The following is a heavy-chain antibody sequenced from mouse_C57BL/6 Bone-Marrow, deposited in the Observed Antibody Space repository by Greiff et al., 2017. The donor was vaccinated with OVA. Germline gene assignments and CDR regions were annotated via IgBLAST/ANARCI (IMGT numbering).Heavy chain of an antibody. J-gene: IGHJ3*01. CDR2: INPNNGGT. CDR3: ASTYYYGSSFAD. Sequence: VQLKQSGPELVKPGASVKIPCKASGYTFTDYNMDWVKQSHGKSLEWIGAINPNNGGTIYNQKFKGKATLTVDKSSSTAYMQLRSLTSEDTAVDYCASTYYYGSSFADWGQGTLVTVSA. D-gene: IGHD1-1*01. V-gene: IGHV1-18*01. CDR1: GYTFTDYN.